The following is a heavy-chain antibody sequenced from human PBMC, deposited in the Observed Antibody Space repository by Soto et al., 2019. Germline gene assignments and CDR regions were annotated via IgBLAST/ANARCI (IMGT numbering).Heavy chain of an antibody. V-gene: IGHV4-39*01. CDR3: ALLSGYDLDYYYGMHV. CDR2: IYYSGST. Sequence: PSETLSLTCTVSGGSISSSSYYWGWIRQPPGKGLEWIGSIYYSGSTYYNPSLKSRVTISVDTSKNQFSLKLSSVTAADTAVYYCALLSGYDLDYYYGMHVWGQGTTVTVSS. D-gene: IGHD5-12*01. J-gene: IGHJ6*02. CDR1: GGSISSSSYY.